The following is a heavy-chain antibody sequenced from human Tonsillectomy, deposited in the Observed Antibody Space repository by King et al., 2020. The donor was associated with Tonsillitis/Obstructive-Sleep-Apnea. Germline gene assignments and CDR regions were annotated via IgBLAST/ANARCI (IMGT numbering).Heavy chain of an antibody. V-gene: IGHV3-53*01. Sequence: QLVESGGGLIQPGGSLRLSCAASEFTVSSNYMSWVRQAPGKGLEWVSVIYSGGRTYFADSVKGRFTISRDNSKNTLYLQMNSLIAEDPAVYYCAPGGSNYVLDYWGQGTLVTVSS. J-gene: IGHJ4*02. CDR2: IYSGGRT. D-gene: IGHD4/OR15-4a*01. CDR1: EFTVSSNY. CDR3: APGGSNYVLDY.